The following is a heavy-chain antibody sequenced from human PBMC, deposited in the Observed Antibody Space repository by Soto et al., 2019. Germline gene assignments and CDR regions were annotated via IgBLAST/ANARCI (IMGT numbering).Heavy chain of an antibody. CDR2: ISGSGGST. V-gene: IGHV3-23*01. CDR3: ARELLSGPDH. CDR1: GFTFSSYA. Sequence: GGSLRLSCAASGFTFSSYAMSWVRQAPGKGLEWVSAISGSGGSTYYADSVKGRFTISRDNSKNTQYLQMSSLRADDTAVYYCARELLSGPDHWGQGTLVTVSS. D-gene: IGHD2-21*01. J-gene: IGHJ4*02.